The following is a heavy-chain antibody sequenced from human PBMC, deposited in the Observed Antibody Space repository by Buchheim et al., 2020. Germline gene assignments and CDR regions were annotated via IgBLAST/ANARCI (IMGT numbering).Heavy chain of an antibody. Sequence: VQVVESGGGLVKPGGSLRLSCTTSGLTFTNAWVNWVRQAPGKGLEWVAVIWYDGSNKYYADSVKGRFTISRDNSKNTLYLQMNSLRDEDTAAYYCARGTVPSTIGMDYWGQGTL. D-gene: IGHD2-2*01. CDR3: ARGTVPSTIGMDY. J-gene: IGHJ4*02. CDR2: IWYDGSNK. CDR1: GLTFTNAW. V-gene: IGHV3-33*01.